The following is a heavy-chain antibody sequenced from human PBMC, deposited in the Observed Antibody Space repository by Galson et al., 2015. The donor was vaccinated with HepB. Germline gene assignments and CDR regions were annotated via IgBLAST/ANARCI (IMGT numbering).Heavy chain of an antibody. CDR3: RAVKPHSDAFDI. J-gene: IGHJ3*02. CDR2: IYTSGST. CDR1: GGSISSYY. Sequence: ATLSLSCTVSGGSISSYYWSWLRQPAGKGLEWSGRIYTSGSTNYDPSLKSRVTMSVDTSKNQFSLKLSSVTAADTAVYYCRAVKPHSDAFDIWGQGTMVTVSS. D-gene: IGHD3-22*01. V-gene: IGHV4-4*07.